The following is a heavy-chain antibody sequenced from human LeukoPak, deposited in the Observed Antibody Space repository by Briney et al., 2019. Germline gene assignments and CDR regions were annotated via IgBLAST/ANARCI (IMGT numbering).Heavy chain of an antibody. Sequence: GGSLRLSCAASGFTFSSYWMSWVRQAPGKGLEWVANIKQDGNEKYYVDSVKGRFTISRDNAKNSLYLQMNSLRAEDPAVYYCARERQNKDFWSGGDYWGQGTLVTVSS. J-gene: IGHJ4*02. D-gene: IGHD3-3*01. CDR1: GFTFSSYW. CDR3: ARERQNKDFWSGGDY. CDR2: IKQDGNEK. V-gene: IGHV3-7*01.